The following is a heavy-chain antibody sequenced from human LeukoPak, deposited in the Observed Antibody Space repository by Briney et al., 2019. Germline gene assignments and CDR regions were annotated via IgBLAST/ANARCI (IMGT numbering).Heavy chain of an antibody. CDR2: VNHSGST. CDR1: GASFSDYY. CDR3: ARGQEQWELPQRSVHFGS. Sequence: PSETLSLTCAVYGASFSDYYWSWIRQRPGKGLEWIGEVNHSGSTNYNPSLKSRVTISVDTSKNQFSLKLTSVIAADTAVYYCARGQEQWELPQRSVHFGSWGQGTLVTVSS. J-gene: IGHJ4*02. D-gene: IGHD1-26*01. V-gene: IGHV4-34*01.